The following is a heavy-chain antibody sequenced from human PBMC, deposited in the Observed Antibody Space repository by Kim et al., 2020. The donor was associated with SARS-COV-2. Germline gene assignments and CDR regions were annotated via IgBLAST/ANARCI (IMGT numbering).Heavy chain of an antibody. CDR3: ARNGQPYWFDP. D-gene: IGHD2-8*01. V-gene: IGHV1-18*01. CDR2: T. J-gene: IGHJ5*02. Sequence: TKYAKNFQGGVTMASETSTTTAYMELRSLRSDDTAVYFCARNGQPYWFDPWGQGTLVTVSS.